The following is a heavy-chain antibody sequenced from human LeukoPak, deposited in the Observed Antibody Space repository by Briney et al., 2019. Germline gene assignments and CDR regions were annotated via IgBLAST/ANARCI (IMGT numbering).Heavy chain of an antibody. D-gene: IGHD1-26*01. Sequence: SETLSLTRTVSGGSISSYYWGWIRQPPGKGLEWIGSIYHSGSTYYNPSLKSRVTISVDTSKNQFSLKLSSVTAADTAVYYCARMGFSGSYPHNWFDPWGQGTLVTVSS. J-gene: IGHJ5*02. CDR2: IYHSGST. CDR1: GGSISSYY. V-gene: IGHV4-38-2*02. CDR3: ARMGFSGSYPHNWFDP.